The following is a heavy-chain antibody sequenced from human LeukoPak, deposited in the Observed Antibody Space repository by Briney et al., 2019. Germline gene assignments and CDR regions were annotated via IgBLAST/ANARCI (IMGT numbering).Heavy chain of an antibody. CDR1: GYTFTSHY. D-gene: IGHD3-3*01. CDR2: INPSAGST. CDR3: AAPGASGFVGNFWSGPLDY. Sequence: ASVTVSCRASGYTFTSHYMHWVRQAPGQGLEWMGIINPSAGSTSYPQKFRGRVTMTRDTSTSTVYMELSSLRSDDTAVYYCAAPGASGFVGNFWSGPLDYWGQGTLVTVSS. V-gene: IGHV1-46*01. J-gene: IGHJ4*02.